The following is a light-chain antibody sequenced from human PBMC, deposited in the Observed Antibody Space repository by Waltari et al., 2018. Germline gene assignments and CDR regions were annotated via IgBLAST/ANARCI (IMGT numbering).Light chain of an antibody. J-gene: IGKJ3*01. CDR3: GQGTHLPFT. V-gene: IGKV2-30*02. Sequence: DVVMTQSPLSLPITPGQPASISCRSSQSLVHSNGNTYLSWYQQKPGQPPRRLIYEVSNQDSWVPDRFSGRGAGTDFTLKISRVEAEDVGVYYCGQGTHLPFTFGPGTKLDIK. CDR2: EVS. CDR1: QSLVHSNGNTY.